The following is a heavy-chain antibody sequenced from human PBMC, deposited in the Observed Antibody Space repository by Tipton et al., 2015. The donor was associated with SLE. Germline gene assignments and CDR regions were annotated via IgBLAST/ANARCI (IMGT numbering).Heavy chain of an antibody. J-gene: IGHJ4*02. V-gene: IGHV4-61*09. CDR2: IYTSGST. D-gene: IGHD6-19*01. CDR1: GGSISSGSYY. Sequence: TLSLTCTVSGGSISSGSYYWSWIRQPAGKELEWIGHIYTSGSTNYNPSLKSRVTISVDTSKNQFSLKLSSVTAADTAVYYCARDYSSGYFDYWGQGTLVTVSS. CDR3: ARDYSSGYFDY.